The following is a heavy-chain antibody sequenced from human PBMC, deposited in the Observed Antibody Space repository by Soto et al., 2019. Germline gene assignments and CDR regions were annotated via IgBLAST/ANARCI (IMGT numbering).Heavy chain of an antibody. V-gene: IGHV4-4*02. CDR2: INHSGST. CDR3: ATSQLGEYFDY. Sequence: SETLSLTCAVSGDPISSSHWWSWVRQTPGKGLEWIGEINHSGSTNYNPSLKSRVIISADRSKNQFSLRLSSVTAADTAVYYCATSQLGEYFDYWGQGTLVTVSS. D-gene: IGHD1-26*01. CDR1: GDPISSSHW. J-gene: IGHJ4*02.